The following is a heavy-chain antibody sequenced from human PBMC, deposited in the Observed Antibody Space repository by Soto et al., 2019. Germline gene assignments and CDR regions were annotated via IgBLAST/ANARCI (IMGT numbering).Heavy chain of an antibody. D-gene: IGHD3-10*01. J-gene: IGHJ5*02. CDR2: INPSGST. Sequence: QVQLQQWGAGLLKPSETLSLTCAVYGGSFSGYYWSWIRQPPGKGLEWIGEINPSGSTNYNPSLKSRVPIAVDTSKNLFSLKLSSVTAADTAVYYCARVNYYGSGSYYKRVWWFDPWGQGTLVTVSS. CDR1: GGSFSGYY. V-gene: IGHV4-34*01. CDR3: ARVNYYGSGSYYKRVWWFDP.